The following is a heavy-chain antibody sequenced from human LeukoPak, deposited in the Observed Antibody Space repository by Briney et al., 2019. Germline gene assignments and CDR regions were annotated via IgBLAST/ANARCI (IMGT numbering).Heavy chain of an antibody. CDR1: GGSISSGSYY. D-gene: IGHD6-19*01. J-gene: IGHJ4*02. V-gene: IGHV4-61*02. CDR3: AFSSGWYYYFDY. CDR2: IYTSGST. Sequence: SETLSLTCTVSGGSISSGSYYWSWIRQPAGKGLEWIGRIYTSGSTNYNPSLKSRVTISVDTSKNQFSLKLSSVTAADTAVYYCAFSSGWYYYFDYWGQGTLVTVSS.